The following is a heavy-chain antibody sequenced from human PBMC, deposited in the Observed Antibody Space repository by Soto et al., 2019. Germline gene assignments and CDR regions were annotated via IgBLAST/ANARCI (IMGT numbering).Heavy chain of an antibody. J-gene: IGHJ4*01. CDR2: IFDSGST. CDR1: GGSSGGYG. Sequence: LVMLCVTWTVSGGSSGGYGGSWIRQPPGKGLEWIGYIFDSGSTNYNPSLESRLTILVDTSKNQFSLKLTSVTAADTAVYYCASFPVIPGRDSPLIFDYWGQGTLVTVSS. D-gene: IGHD3-22*01. CDR3: ASFPVIPGRDSPLIFDY. V-gene: IGHV4-59*08.